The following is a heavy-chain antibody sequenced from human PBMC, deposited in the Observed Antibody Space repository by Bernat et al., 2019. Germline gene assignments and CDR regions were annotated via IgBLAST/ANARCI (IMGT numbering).Heavy chain of an antibody. J-gene: IGHJ3*02. D-gene: IGHD2-8*02. V-gene: IGHV3-11*01. Sequence: SCAASGFTFSDYYINWIRQAPGKGLEWVSCISSSGDIIYYADSVKGRFTISRDNAKNSLYLQMNSLRAEDTAVYYCAKASTGDRAFDIGGQGTMV. CDR1: GFTFSDYY. CDR2: ISSSGDII. CDR3: AKASTGDRAFDI.